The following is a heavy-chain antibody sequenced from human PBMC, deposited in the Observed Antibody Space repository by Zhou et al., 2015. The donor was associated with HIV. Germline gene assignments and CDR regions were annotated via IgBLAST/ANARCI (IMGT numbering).Heavy chain of an antibody. J-gene: IGHJ3*02. V-gene: IGHV1-69*01. D-gene: IGHD2-15*01. Sequence: QVQLVQSGXEVKKPGSSVKVSCKASGGTFSSYAISWVRQAPGQGLEWMGGIIPMFGTANYAQKFQGRVTITADESTSTAYMELSSLRSEDTAVYYCARTACSGGSCYSGHAFDIWGQGTMVTVSS. CDR2: IIPMFGTA. CDR1: GGTFSSYA. CDR3: ARTACSGGSCYSGHAFDI.